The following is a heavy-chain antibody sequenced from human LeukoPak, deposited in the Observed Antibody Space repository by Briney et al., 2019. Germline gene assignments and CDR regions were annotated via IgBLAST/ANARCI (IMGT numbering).Heavy chain of an antibody. CDR2: ISFDRKVS. J-gene: IGHJ4*01. CDR1: GFTFSRYG. D-gene: IGHD3-10*01. Sequence: PGGSLRLSCAASGFTFSRYGMHWVRQAPGKGLEWVAVISFDRKVSYYADSVRGRFTISRDNSSNMLYLQMGVLGAEDTALYLCAKEKDYHVSPRCDYWGHGTLVTVSS. V-gene: IGHV3-30*18. CDR3: AKEKDYHVSPRCDY.